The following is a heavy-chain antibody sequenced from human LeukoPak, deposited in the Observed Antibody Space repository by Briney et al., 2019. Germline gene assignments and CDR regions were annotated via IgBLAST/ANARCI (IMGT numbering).Heavy chain of an antibody. CDR1: GGSISDYY. Sequence: SETLSLTCTVSGGSISDYYWSWIRQPPGKGLELVGFIFYTGTSNYNPFLKSRATLSVDTSKDQFSLKLSSVTAANTAVYYCARRRFSGYTINDAFDIWGRGTMVTVSS. CDR2: IFYTGTS. J-gene: IGHJ3*02. V-gene: IGHV4-59*08. CDR3: ARRRFSGYTINDAFDI. D-gene: IGHD5-12*01.